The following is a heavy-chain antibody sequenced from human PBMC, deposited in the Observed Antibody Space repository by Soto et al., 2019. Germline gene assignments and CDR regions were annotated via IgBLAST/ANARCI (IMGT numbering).Heavy chain of an antibody. D-gene: IGHD6-6*01. CDR3: AKDKQLVWYGYYYVMDV. J-gene: IGHJ6*02. CDR2: IKPSGGST. Sequence: ASVKVSCKASGGTFSSYASSWVRQAPGQGLEWMGIIKPSGGSTSYAQKFQGRVTMTRDTSTSTVYMELSSLRSEDTAVYYCAKDKQLVWYGYYYVMDVWGQGTTVTVSS. V-gene: IGHV1-46*01. CDR1: GGTFSSYA.